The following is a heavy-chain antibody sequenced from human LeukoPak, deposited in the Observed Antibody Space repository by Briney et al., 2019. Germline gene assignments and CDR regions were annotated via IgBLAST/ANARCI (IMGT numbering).Heavy chain of an antibody. CDR2: IKQDGSEK. V-gene: IGHV3-7*03. CDR1: GFTFSTYW. D-gene: IGHD5-12*01. Sequence: GGSLRLSCAASGFTFSTYWMTWVRQAPGKGLEWVASIKQDGSEKLYVDSVRGRFTTSRDNANNSVYLQMNSLRAEDTAVYYCARDAGRSGYDIFDYWGQGTLVTVSS. J-gene: IGHJ4*02. CDR3: ARDAGRSGYDIFDY.